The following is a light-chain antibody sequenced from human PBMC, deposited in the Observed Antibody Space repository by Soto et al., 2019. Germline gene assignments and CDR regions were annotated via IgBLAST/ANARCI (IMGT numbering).Light chain of an antibody. Sequence: EIVMTQSPATLSVSPGERATRSCRASQSVSSNLAWYQQKPGQAPRLLIYGASTRATGIPARFSGSGSGTEFTLTIGSLQSEDFAVYYCQQYNNWPPPLTFGGGTKVEIK. J-gene: IGKJ4*01. CDR3: QQYNNWPPPLT. CDR1: QSVSSN. V-gene: IGKV3-15*01. CDR2: GAS.